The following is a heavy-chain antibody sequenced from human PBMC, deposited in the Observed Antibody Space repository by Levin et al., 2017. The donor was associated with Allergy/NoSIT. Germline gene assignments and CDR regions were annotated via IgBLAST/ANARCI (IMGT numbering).Heavy chain of an antibody. CDR2: ISGSGGST. V-gene: IGHV3-23*01. CDR3: AKAHKGPRSGYGSGMFPGDY. Sequence: PGGSLRLSCAGSGFTFSSYAMSWVRQASGKGLDWVSAISGSGGSTYYADSVKGRFTISRDNSKNTLYLQMNNLRAEDTAVYYCAKAHKGPRSGYGSGMFPGDYWGQGTLVTVSS. J-gene: IGHJ4*02. D-gene: IGHD3-10*01. CDR1: GFTFSSYA.